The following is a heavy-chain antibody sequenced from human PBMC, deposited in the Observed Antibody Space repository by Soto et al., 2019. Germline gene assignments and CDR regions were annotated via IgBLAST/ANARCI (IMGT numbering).Heavy chain of an antibody. J-gene: IGHJ4*02. CDR2: IIPLFGTS. D-gene: IGHD2-2*01. Sequence: ASVKVSCKPSGGTFTSYVINWTRQAPGQGLEWMGAIIPLFGTSDLAQKFRGRVTVSADESTSTAYMELSSLRSDDTAVYYCATTSAFPYYFDYWGQGTLVTVSS. V-gene: IGHV1-69*13. CDR1: GGTFTSYV. CDR3: ATTSAFPYYFDY.